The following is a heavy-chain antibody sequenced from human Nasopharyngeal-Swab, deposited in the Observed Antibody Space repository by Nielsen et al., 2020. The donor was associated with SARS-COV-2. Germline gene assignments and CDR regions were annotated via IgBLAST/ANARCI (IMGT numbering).Heavy chain of an antibody. Sequence: SVKVSCQASGGTFSSYAISWVRPAPGQGLEWMGGIIPIFGTANYAQKFQGRVTITADKSTSTAYMELSSLRSEDTAVYYCARGSTMVRGVIIRGYYFDYWGQGTLVTVSS. J-gene: IGHJ4*02. D-gene: IGHD3-10*01. V-gene: IGHV1-69*06. CDR3: ARGSTMVRGVIIRGYYFDY. CDR2: IIPIFGTA. CDR1: GGTFSSYA.